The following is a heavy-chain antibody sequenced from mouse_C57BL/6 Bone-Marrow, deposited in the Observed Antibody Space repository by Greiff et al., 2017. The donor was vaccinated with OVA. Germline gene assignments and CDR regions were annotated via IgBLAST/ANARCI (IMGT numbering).Heavy chain of an antibody. V-gene: IGHV1-62-2*01. CDR3: ARHEFRYYYGSRGFAY. J-gene: IGHJ3*01. D-gene: IGHD1-1*01. CDR2: FYPGSGSI. Sequence: VKLQESGAELVKPGASVKLSCKASGYTFTEYTIHWVKQRSGQGLEWIGWFYPGSGSIKYNEKFKDKATLTADKSSSTVYMELSRLTSEDSAVYFCARHEFRYYYGSRGFAYWGQGTLVTVSA. CDR1: GYTFTEYT.